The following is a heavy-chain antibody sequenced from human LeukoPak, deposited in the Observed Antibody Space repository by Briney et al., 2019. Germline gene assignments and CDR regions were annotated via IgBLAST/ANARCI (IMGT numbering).Heavy chain of an antibody. Sequence: SETLSLTCRVSGVSISSGSNYWGWIRQPPGKTLEWIGSIYSSGSTYYNSSLKSRVTISVDTSKNQFSLKLSSVTAADTAVYYCASITYYYDSSGYSVHYYYYMDVWGKGTTVTVSS. J-gene: IGHJ6*03. V-gene: IGHV4-39*07. CDR3: ASITYYYDSSGYSVHYYYYMDV. CDR2: IYSSGST. CDR1: GVSISSGSNY. D-gene: IGHD3-22*01.